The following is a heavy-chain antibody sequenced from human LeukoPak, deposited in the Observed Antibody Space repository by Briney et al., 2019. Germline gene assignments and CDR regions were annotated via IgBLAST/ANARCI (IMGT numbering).Heavy chain of an antibody. CDR3: ARTGYGSGSDDFDF. J-gene: IGHJ4*02. Sequence: GASVKVSCKTSGYTFTRYGVSWVRQAPGQGLEGMGWISPHNGNRDYAQKFKDRVTMTTDTSTNTVYLELRSLRPDDTAMYYCARTGYGSGSDDFDFWGQGTLVTVSS. CDR2: ISPHNGNR. V-gene: IGHV1-18*01. D-gene: IGHD3-10*01. CDR1: GYTFTRYG.